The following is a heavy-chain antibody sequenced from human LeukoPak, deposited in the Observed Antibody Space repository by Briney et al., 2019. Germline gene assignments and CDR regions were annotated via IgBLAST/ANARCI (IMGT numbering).Heavy chain of an antibody. J-gene: IGHJ2*01. CDR3: TKVGTTITTFWYFDL. V-gene: IGHV3-30*18. CDR1: GFNFRSYG. Sequence: PGGSLRLSCEASGFNFRSYGMHWVRQAPGKVLEWVAVISYDGSNKYFAGSVEGRFTISRDNSKNTLYLQMNSLRNEDTAIYYCTKVGTTITTFWYFDLWGRGSLVTVSS. CDR2: ISYDGSNK. D-gene: IGHD4-11*01.